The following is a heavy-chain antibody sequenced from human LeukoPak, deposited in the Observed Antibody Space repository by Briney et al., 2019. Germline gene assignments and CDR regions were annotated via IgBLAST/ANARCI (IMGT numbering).Heavy chain of an antibody. V-gene: IGHV3-9*01. CDR2: ITWNSDTI. Sequence: GGSLRLSCAASGFTFDDYVMHWVRQAPGKGLEWVSGITWNSDTIAYADSVKGRFTISRDNAKNSLYLQMNSLRAEDTAVYYCARDHHRRLYDSQARDTFDFWGQGTMVTVSS. J-gene: IGHJ3*01. D-gene: IGHD3-22*01. CDR3: ARDHHRRLYDSQARDTFDF. CDR1: GFTFDDYV.